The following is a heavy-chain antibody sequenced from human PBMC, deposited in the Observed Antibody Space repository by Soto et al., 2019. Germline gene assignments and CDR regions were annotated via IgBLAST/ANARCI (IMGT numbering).Heavy chain of an antibody. CDR3: AREGGDPPYYYFGLDV. Sequence: EVQLVESGGGLVKPGGSLRLSCAASGFTFSSYTINWVRQAPGKGLEWVSSISSSSIYIYYADSVKGRFTISRDNAKNXLFLQMHNLRAEDTAVYFCAREGGDPPYYYFGLDVWGQGTTVTVSS. D-gene: IGHD6-25*01. CDR1: GFTFSSYT. V-gene: IGHV3-21*01. CDR2: ISSSSIYI. J-gene: IGHJ6*02.